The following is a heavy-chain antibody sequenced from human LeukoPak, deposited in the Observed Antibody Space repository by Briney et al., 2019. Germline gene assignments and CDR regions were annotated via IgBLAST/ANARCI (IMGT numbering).Heavy chain of an antibody. V-gene: IGHV1-8*01. CDR3: ARSGGYWPFDY. CDR1: GYTLTSYD. CDR2: VNFNSGNT. Sequence: ASVKVSCKTSGYTLTSYDINWVRQATGQGLEWMGWVNFNSGNTGYAQKFQGRVTMTRSTSMSTAYMELSSLTSDDTAVYYCARSGGYWPFDYWGQGTLVTVSS. D-gene: IGHD6-19*01. J-gene: IGHJ4*02.